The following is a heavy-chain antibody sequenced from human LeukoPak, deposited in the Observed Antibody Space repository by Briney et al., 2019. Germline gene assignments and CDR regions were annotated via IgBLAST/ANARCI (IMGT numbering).Heavy chain of an antibody. CDR1: GYTFTGYY. CDR2: INPNSGGT. CDR3: ARDQGPWRFDP. V-gene: IGHV1-2*02. Sequence: ASVKVSCKASGYTFTGYYMHWVRQAPGQGLEWMGWINPNSGGTNYAQKFQGRVTLTRDTSISTAYMELSRPRSDDTVVYYCARDQGPWRFDPWGQGTLVTVSS. J-gene: IGHJ5*02.